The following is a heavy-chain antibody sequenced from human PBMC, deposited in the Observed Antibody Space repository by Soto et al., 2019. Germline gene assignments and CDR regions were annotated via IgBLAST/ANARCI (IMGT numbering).Heavy chain of an antibody. J-gene: IGHJ6*02. D-gene: IGHD3-10*01. Sequence: ALRVWCGGSGVTFSICAMPWVRQAPGKGLEWVAVISYDGSNKYYADSVKGRFTISRDNSKNTLYLQMNSLRAEDTAVYYCLTGDYYYYYGMDVWGRGT. CDR3: LTGDYYYYYGMDV. V-gene: IGHV3-30*04. CDR2: ISYDGSNK. CDR1: GVTFSICA.